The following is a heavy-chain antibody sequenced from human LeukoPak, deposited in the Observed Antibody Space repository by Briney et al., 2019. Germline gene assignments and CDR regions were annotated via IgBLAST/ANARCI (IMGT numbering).Heavy chain of an antibody. Sequence: GGSLRLSCVPSAFIFREYSMSWVRQTQAGGLEWVSSLIGDVETSYTDSVKGRFTLSRDHSRNKVYLQLSNLRVEDTAVYYCAKASWVSSADAVLWGQGTLVTVS. V-gene: IGHV3-53*01. J-gene: IGHJ4*02. CDR1: AFIFREYS. CDR2: LIGDVET. D-gene: IGHD7-27*01. CDR3: AKASWVSSADAVL.